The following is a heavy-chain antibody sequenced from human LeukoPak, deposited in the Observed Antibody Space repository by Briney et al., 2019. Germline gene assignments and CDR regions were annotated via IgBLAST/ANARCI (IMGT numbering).Heavy chain of an antibody. D-gene: IGHD4-11*01. Sequence: ASVKVSCKASGYTFTSCYIQWVRQAPGQGLEWMGWINPNSGATKYAQEFQGRVTLTRDTSINTACMELSSLSINDTAVYYCARLRDYSASWRGSASRYWGQGTLVTVSS. CDR3: ARLRDYSASWRGSASRY. CDR1: GYTFTSCY. CDR2: INPNSGAT. V-gene: IGHV1-2*02. J-gene: IGHJ4*02.